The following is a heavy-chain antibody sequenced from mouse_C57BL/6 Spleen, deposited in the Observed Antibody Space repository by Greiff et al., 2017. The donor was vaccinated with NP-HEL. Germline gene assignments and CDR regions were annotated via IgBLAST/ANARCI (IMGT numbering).Heavy chain of an antibody. D-gene: IGHD3-3*01. CDR3: ARDGRGPPYYAMDY. CDR2: ISDGGSYT. V-gene: IGHV5-4*01. CDR1: GFTFSSYA. J-gene: IGHJ4*01. Sequence: EVKVVESGGGLVKPGGSLKLSCAASGFTFSSYAMSWVRQTPEKRLEWVATISDGGSYTYYPDNVKGRFTISRDNAKNNLYLQMSHLKSEDTAMYYCARDGRGPPYYAMDYWGQGTSVTVSS.